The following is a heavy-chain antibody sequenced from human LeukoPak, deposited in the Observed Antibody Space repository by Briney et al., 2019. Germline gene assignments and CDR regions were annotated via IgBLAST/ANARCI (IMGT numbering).Heavy chain of an antibody. Sequence: SETLSLICTVSGGSISSYYWSWIRQPPGKGLEWIGYIYYSGSTNYNPSLKSRVTISVDTSKNQFSLKLSSVTAADTAVYYCASSYGSGSYYGGAFDYWGQGTLVTVSS. CDR3: ASSYGSGSYYGGAFDY. CDR2: IYYSGST. J-gene: IGHJ4*02. CDR1: GGSISSYY. D-gene: IGHD3-10*01. V-gene: IGHV4-59*01.